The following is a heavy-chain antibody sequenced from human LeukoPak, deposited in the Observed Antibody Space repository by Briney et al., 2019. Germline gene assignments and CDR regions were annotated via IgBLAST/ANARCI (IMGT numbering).Heavy chain of an antibody. J-gene: IGHJ4*02. V-gene: IGHV3-48*01. CDR1: GFTFRSYS. CDR3: ARDSGGNYYFDF. Sequence: PGGSLRLSCAASGFTFRSYSMNWVRQAPGKGLEWVSYISSDGSTIYYADSVKGRFTISRDNAKNSLYLQMNSLRVEDTAVYYCARDSGGNYYFDFWGQGTLVTVSS. D-gene: IGHD3-10*01. CDR2: ISSDGSTI.